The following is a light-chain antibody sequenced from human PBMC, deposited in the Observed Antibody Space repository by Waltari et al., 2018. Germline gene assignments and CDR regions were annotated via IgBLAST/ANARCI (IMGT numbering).Light chain of an antibody. CDR2: AAS. Sequence: IQLTQSPSSLSASVGDRVTITCRASQGINNYLAWYQQKQGKAPKLLIYAASTLQSGVPSRFSGSGSGTDFTLTISSLQPEDVASYYCQQLNSYQWTFGQGTKVEVK. V-gene: IGKV1-9*01. J-gene: IGKJ1*01. CDR1: QGINNY. CDR3: QQLNSYQWT.